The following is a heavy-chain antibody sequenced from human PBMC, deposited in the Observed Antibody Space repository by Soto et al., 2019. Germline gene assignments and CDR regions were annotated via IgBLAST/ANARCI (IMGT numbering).Heavy chain of an antibody. V-gene: IGHV4-34*01. D-gene: IGHD2-15*01. CDR1: GGSFSGYY. J-gene: IGHJ6*02. CDR3: ARGRIQRYCSGGSCYLAAVDMDV. Sequence: SETLSLTCAVYGGSFSGYYWSWIRQPPGKGLEWIGEINHSGSTNYNPSLKRRVTISVDTSKNQFSLKLSSVTAADTAVYYCARGRIQRYCSGGSCYLAAVDMDVWGQGTTVTVSS. CDR2: INHSGST.